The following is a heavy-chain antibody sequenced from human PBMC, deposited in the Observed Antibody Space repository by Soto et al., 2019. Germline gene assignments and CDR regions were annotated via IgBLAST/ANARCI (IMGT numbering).Heavy chain of an antibody. D-gene: IGHD6-13*01. CDR2: ISSSSSYI. CDR1: GFTFSSYS. V-gene: IGHV3-21*01. J-gene: IGHJ4*02. Sequence: GGSLRLSCAASGFTFSSYSMNWVRQAPGKGLEWVSSISSSSSYIYYADSVKGRFTISRDNAKNSLYLQMNSLRAEDTAVYYCAREIAAAGSDLYFDYWGQGTLVTVSS. CDR3: AREIAAAGSDLYFDY.